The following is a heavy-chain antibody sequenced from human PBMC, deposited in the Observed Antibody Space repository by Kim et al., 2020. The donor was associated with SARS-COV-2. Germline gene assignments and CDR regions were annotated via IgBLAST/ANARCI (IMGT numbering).Heavy chain of an antibody. D-gene: IGHD6-19*01. Sequence: KYYADSVKGRFTISRDNSQNMVYLQMNSLRAEDTAVYYCARVGTGWEIDYWGPGTLVTVSS. V-gene: IGHV3-33*01. J-gene: IGHJ4*02. CDR2: K. CDR3: ARVGTGWEIDY.